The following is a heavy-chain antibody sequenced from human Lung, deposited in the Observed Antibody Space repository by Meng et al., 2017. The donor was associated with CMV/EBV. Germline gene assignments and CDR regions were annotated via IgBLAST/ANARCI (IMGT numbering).Heavy chain of an antibody. D-gene: IGHD6-19*01. J-gene: IGHJ4*02. CDR2: ISSSSSYI. V-gene: IGHV3-21*01. CDR3: ARAGYSSGWYELYFDY. Sequence: GGSLRLXCAASGFTFSSYSMNWVRQAPGKGLEWVSSISSSSSYIYYADSVKGRFTISRDNAKNSLYLQMNSLGAEDTAVYYCARAGYSSGWYELYFDYWGQGXLVTVSS. CDR1: GFTFSSYS.